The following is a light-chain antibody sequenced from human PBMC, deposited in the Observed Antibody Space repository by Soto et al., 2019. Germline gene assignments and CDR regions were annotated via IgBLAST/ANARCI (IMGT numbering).Light chain of an antibody. V-gene: IGKV1-27*01. CDR2: AAS. Sequence: DIQMTQSPTSLSASVGDRVTITCRASQDIRNFVAWYQQKPWKAPKLLIYAASTLQSGVPSRFSGSGSGTDFTLTINSLQPEDVATYSCQKYSSVPVFGPGTKVEI. J-gene: IGKJ3*01. CDR1: QDIRNF. CDR3: QKYSSVPV.